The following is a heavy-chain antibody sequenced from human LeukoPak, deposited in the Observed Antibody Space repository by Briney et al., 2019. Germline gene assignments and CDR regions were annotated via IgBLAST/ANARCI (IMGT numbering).Heavy chain of an antibody. J-gene: IGHJ6*04. CDR3: AMGPTAMENYYYYGMDV. CDR2: ISGSGGRT. Sequence: GGSLRVSCAASGFTFSSYAMSSVRQAPGKGLEWVSAISGSGGRTYYADSVKGRFTISRDNSKNTLYLQMNSLRAEDTAVYYCAMGPTAMENYYYYGMDVWGKGTTVTVSS. CDR1: GFTFSSYA. D-gene: IGHD5-18*01. V-gene: IGHV3-23*01.